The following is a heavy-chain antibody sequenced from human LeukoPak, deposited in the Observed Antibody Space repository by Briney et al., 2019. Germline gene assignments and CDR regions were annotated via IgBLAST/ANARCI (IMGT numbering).Heavy chain of an antibody. Sequence: GGSLRLSCAASGFTFSIYSMNWVRQAPGKGLEWVSAISGSGGSTYYADSVKGRFTISRDNSKNTLYLQMNSLRAEDTAVYYCAKERGITMIVVAGYSDWGQGTLVTVSS. CDR3: AKERGITMIVVAGYSD. V-gene: IGHV3-23*01. CDR1: GFTFSIYS. J-gene: IGHJ4*02. CDR2: ISGSGGST. D-gene: IGHD3-22*01.